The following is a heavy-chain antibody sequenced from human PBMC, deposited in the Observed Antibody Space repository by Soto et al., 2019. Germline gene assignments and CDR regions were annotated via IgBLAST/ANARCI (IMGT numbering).Heavy chain of an antibody. CDR1: GESFIGYY. D-gene: IGHD5-12*01. CDR2: INHGGST. CDR3: ARMDIVTTNWFDP. V-gene: IGHV4-34*01. J-gene: IGHJ5*02. Sequence: QVHLQQWGAGLLKPSETLSLTCAVYGESFIGYYWTWIRQSPGKGLEWIGEINHGGSTNYSPSLKSRVTISIDTSKNQFSLKLTSVTAADTSVYYCARMDIVTTNWFDPWGQGTLVTVSS.